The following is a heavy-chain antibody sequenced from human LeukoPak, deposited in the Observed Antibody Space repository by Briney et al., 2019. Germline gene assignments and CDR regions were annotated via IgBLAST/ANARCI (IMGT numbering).Heavy chain of an antibody. Sequence: ASVKVSCKASGYSFTNYDINWVRQATGQGLEWMGWMNPKSGDTGYSQKFQGRVFITRDTSINTAYMELSSLGSDDTAVYYCARAKLEPFCFDYWGQGTLVTVSS. D-gene: IGHD1-1*01. CDR2: MNPKSGDT. CDR1: GYSFTNYD. CDR3: ARAKLEPFCFDY. J-gene: IGHJ4*02. V-gene: IGHV1-8*03.